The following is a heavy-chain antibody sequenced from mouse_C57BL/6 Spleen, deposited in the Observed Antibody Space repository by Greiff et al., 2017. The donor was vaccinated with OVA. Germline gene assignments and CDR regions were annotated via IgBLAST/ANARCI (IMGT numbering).Heavy chain of an antibody. CDR1: GYTFTDYY. Sequence: EVQLQESGPELVKPGASVKISCKASGYTFTDYYMNWVKQSHGKSLEWIGDINPNNGGTSYNQKFKGKATLTVDKSSSTAYMVLRSLTSEDSSIYYCARFLLHYYAMDYWGPGTSVTVSS. CDR3: ARFLLHYYAMDY. V-gene: IGHV1-26*01. J-gene: IGHJ4*01. CDR2: INPNNGGT.